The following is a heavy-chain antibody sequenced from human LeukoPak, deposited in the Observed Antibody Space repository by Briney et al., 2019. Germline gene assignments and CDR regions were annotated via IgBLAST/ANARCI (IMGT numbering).Heavy chain of an antibody. CDR3: ARRGASSWYGLDY. CDR2: ISAST. D-gene: IGHD6-13*01. Sequence: GGSLRLSCAASGFTVSSYAMNWVRQAPGKGLEWVSGISASTYYTDSVKGRFTISRDSSKNTLYLQMNSLRAEDTAVYYCARRGASSWYGLDYWGQGTLVTVSS. CDR1: GFTVSSYA. J-gene: IGHJ4*02. V-gene: IGHV3-23*01.